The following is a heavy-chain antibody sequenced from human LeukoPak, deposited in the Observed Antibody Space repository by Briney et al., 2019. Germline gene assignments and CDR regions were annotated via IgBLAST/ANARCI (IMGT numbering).Heavy chain of an antibody. J-gene: IGHJ3*02. D-gene: IGHD5-18*01. Sequence: GGSLRLSCAASGFTFSSYEMNWVRQAPGKGLEWVSYISSSGSTIYYADSVKGRFTISRDNSKNTLYLQMNSLRAEDTAVYYCARDKATRIQLWWGGAFDIWGQGTMVTVSS. CDR1: GFTFSSYE. CDR2: ISSSGSTI. V-gene: IGHV3-48*03. CDR3: ARDKATRIQLWWGGAFDI.